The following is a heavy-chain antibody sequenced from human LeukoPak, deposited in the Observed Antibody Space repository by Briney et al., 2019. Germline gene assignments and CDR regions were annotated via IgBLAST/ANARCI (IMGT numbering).Heavy chain of an antibody. CDR2: IHHSGTT. CDR3: ASGYLDGWGTFDY. CDR1: GYSVSNTYY. Sequence: SETLSLTCAVSGYSVSNTYYWGWIRQPPGEGLEWVGSIHHSGTTYYNPSLKSRVVISLDTSKNQFSLKLSSVTAADTAVYYSASGYLDGWGTFDYWGQGILVTVSS. V-gene: IGHV4-38-2*01. J-gene: IGHJ4*02. D-gene: IGHD3-16*01.